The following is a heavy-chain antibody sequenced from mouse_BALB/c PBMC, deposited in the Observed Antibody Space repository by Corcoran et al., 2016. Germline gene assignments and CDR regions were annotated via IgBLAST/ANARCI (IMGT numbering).Heavy chain of an antibody. Sequence: EVQLQQSGPELVKPGASVKISCKTSGYTFTEYTMHWVKQSHGKSREWIGGIKPNNGGTSYNQKFKGKATLTVDKSSSTAYMELRSLTSEDSAVYYCARSHIYFDYGGQGTTLAVSS. J-gene: IGHJ2*01. CDR2: IKPNNGGT. CDR3: ARSHIYFDY. CDR1: GYTFTEYT. V-gene: IGHV1-22*01.